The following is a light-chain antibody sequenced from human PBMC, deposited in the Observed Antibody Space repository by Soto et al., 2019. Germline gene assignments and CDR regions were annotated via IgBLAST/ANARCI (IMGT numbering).Light chain of an antibody. J-gene: IGLJ2*01. CDR2: DFS. Sequence: QSALTQPASVSGSPGQSINISCTGTSSYVGGYNYVSWYQQHPGKDPKLMIYDFSNRPSGVSNRFSGYKSGNTASLTISGLQAVDEPDYYCSSYTSSSSYVVFGGGNKLTVL. CDR3: SSYTSSSSYVV. CDR1: SSYVGGYNY. V-gene: IGLV2-14*01.